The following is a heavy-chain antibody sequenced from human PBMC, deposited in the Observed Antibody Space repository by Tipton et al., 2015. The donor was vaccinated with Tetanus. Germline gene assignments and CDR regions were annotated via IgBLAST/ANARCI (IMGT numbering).Heavy chain of an antibody. V-gene: IGHV4-39*02. Sequence: TLSLTCIVSGGSISGSGHYGAWVRQSPGKGLEWIGSISYSGRTYYSPSLKSRVNMSVDTSKKDFSVRLGSVTAADTAVYYCARLREIVSRSGWAFDYWGQGILVTVSS. CDR2: ISYSGRT. D-gene: IGHD3-10*01. CDR3: ARLREIVSRSGWAFDY. J-gene: IGHJ4*02. CDR1: GGSISGSGHY.